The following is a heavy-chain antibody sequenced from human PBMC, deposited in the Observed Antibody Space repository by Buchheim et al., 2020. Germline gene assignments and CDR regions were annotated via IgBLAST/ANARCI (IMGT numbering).Heavy chain of an antibody. CDR2: MNPYRGTT. CDR1: GYPFSNYD. J-gene: IGHJ4*02. CDR3: ARERSIAARLEFGY. V-gene: IGHV1-8*01. Sequence: QVQLVQSGAEVKKPGASVKVSCKASGYPFSNYDIYWVRQASGHGLEWMGWMNPYRGTTCYEEKFQGRLTMTRNTSTSTAYMELSSLRSDDTAVYYCARERSIAARLEFGYWGQGTL. D-gene: IGHD6-6*01.